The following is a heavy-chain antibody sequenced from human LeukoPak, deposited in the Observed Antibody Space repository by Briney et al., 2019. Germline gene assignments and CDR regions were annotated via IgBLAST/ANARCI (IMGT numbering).Heavy chain of an antibody. J-gene: IGHJ6*02. Sequence: QTLSLTCAISGDRVSSNRAAWNWIRQSPSRGLEWLGRTYYRSKWYNDYAVSVKGRINISPDTSKNQFSLQLNSVTPEDTAVYYCARERWLQVGSNYYGLDVWGQGTTVTVSS. V-gene: IGHV6-1*01. CDR1: GDRVSSNRAA. CDR2: TYYRSKWYN. CDR3: ARERWLQVGSNYYGLDV. D-gene: IGHD5-24*01.